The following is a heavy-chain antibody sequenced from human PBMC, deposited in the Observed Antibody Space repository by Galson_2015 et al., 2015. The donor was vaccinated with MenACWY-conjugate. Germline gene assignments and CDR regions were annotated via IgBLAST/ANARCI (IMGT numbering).Heavy chain of an antibody. CDR1: AFTFSSVC. Sequence: SLRLSCAASAFTFSSVCMIWVRQPPGKGLEWVSSISDSGGRTYYADSVKGRFTISRDNSRKTLLLQMNSLRAEDTAVYFCAKGLYGDYGIDYWGQGILVTVSS. J-gene: IGHJ4*02. CDR3: AKGLYGDYGIDY. D-gene: IGHD4-17*01. CDR2: ISDSGGRT. V-gene: IGHV3-23*01.